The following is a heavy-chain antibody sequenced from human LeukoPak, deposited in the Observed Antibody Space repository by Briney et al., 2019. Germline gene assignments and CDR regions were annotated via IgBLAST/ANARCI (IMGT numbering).Heavy chain of an antibody. D-gene: IGHD3-10*01. CDR1: GFTVSSNY. V-gene: IGHV3-53*01. J-gene: IGHJ4*02. CDR3: ARGGYYFDY. CDR2: IYSGDST. Sequence: GGSLILSCEASGFTVSSNYMSWVRQAPVKGLEWVSVIYSGDSTYYADSVKGRFTISRDNSKNTLYLQMNSLRAEDTAVYYCARGGYYFDYWGQGTLVTVSS.